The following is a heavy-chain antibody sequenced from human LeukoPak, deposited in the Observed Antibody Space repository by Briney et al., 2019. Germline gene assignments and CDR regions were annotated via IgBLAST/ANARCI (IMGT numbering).Heavy chain of an antibody. CDR2: ITSSSSYI. D-gene: IGHD3-16*02. Sequence: GGSLRLSCAASGFPFSRYTMSWVRQTPGKGLEWVSSITSSSSYIYYADSVKGRFTISRDNAKSSLYLQMNSLRAEDTALYYCARHRTASDYWGQGTLVTVSS. CDR1: GFPFSRYT. J-gene: IGHJ4*02. V-gene: IGHV3-21*01. CDR3: ARHRTASDY.